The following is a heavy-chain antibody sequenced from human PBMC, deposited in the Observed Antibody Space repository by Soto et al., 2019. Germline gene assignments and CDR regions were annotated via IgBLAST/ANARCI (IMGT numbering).Heavy chain of an antibody. Sequence: LRLSCAASGFTFSSYSMNWVRQAPGKGLEWVSSISSSSSYIYYADSVKGRFTISRDNAKNSLYLQMNSLRAEDTAVYYCARDGRYCSGGSCYSYYYGMDVWGQGTTVTVSS. CDR1: GFTFSSYS. CDR3: ARDGRYCSGGSCYSYYYGMDV. V-gene: IGHV3-21*01. D-gene: IGHD2-15*01. J-gene: IGHJ6*02. CDR2: ISSSSSYI.